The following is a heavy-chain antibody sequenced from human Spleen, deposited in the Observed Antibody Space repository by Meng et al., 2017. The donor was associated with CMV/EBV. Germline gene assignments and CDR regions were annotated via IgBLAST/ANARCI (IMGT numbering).Heavy chain of an antibody. Sequence: ASVKVSCKASGYTFTSYYMHWVRQAPGQGLEWMGIINPSGGSTSYAQKFQGRVTMTRDTSTSTVYMELRRLKSDDTAVYYCARGYSSAHIYFDYWGQGTLVTVSS. CDR2: INPSGGST. CDR1: GYTFTSYY. V-gene: IGHV1-46*01. J-gene: IGHJ4*02. D-gene: IGHD6-25*01. CDR3: ARGYSSAHIYFDY.